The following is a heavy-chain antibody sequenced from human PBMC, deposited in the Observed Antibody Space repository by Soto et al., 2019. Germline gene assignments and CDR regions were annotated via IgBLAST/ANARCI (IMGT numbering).Heavy chain of an antibody. Sequence: EVQLVESGGGLVKPGGSLRLSCAASGFTFSSYSMSWVRQAPGKGLEWVSGIGGSGTGTYYADSVKGRFTISRDNSKNTLYLQMNSLRPEDTAVYYCAKGSGYCSGCFDYWGQGTLVTVSS. CDR2: IGGSGTGT. J-gene: IGHJ4*02. CDR3: AKGSGYCSGCFDY. V-gene: IGHV3-23*04. D-gene: IGHD2-15*01. CDR1: GFTFSSYS.